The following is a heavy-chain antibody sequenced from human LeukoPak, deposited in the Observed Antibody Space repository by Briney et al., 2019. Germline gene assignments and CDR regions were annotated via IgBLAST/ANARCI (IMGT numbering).Heavy chain of an antibody. J-gene: IGHJ5*02. D-gene: IGHD6-13*01. Sequence: GGSLRLSCAASGFTFSSYSMNWVRQAPGKGLEWVSYISSSSSTIYYADSVKGRFTISRDNAKNSLYLQMNSLRAEDTALYHCARDSKIAAAGDHNNWFDPWGQGTLVTVSS. V-gene: IGHV3-48*04. CDR3: ARDSKIAAAGDHNNWFDP. CDR2: ISSSSSTI. CDR1: GFTFSSYS.